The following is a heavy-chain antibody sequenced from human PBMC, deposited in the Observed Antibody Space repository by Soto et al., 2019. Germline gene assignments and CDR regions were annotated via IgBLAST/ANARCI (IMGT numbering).Heavy chain of an antibody. CDR3: ARETTTTDYYGMDV. Sequence: PGGSLRLSCAAPGFTFSSYGMHWVRQAPGKGLEWVAVIWYDGSNKYYADSVKGRFTISRDNSKNTLYLQMNSLRAEDTAVYYCARETTTTDYYGMDVWDQGTTVTVSS. J-gene: IGHJ6*02. D-gene: IGHD4-17*01. V-gene: IGHV3-33*01. CDR2: IWYDGSNK. CDR1: GFTFSSYG.